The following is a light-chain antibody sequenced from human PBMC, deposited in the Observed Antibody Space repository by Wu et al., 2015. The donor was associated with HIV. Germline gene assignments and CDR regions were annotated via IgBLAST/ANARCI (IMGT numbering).Light chain of an antibody. CDR1: QSLSSSY. CDR3: QQYGSSPPYS. CDR2: AAS. Sequence: EIVLTQSPGTLSLSPGERATLSCRASQSLSSSYLAWYQQKLGQAPRLLIFAASSRATGIPDRFSGSGSGTDFTLTISRLEPEDFAVYYCQQYGSSPPYSFGQGTKLEIK. V-gene: IGKV3-20*01. J-gene: IGKJ2*03.